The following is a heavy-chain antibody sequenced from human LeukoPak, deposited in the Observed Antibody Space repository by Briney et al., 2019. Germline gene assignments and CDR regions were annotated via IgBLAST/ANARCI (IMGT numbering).Heavy chain of an antibody. V-gene: IGHV4-4*09. CDR1: GGSISSNY. D-gene: IGHD7-27*01. J-gene: IGHJ4*02. CDR2: INTSGST. CDR3: ARRGNWGFFDY. Sequence: SETLSLTCTVSGGSISSNYWSWIRQPPGKGLEWIGYINTSGSTNYNPSLKSRVSISLDTSRNRFSLKLTSVTAADTAVYYCARRGNWGFFDYWGQGILVSVSS.